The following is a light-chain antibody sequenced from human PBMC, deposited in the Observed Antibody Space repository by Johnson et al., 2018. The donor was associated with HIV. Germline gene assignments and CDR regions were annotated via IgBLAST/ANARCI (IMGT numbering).Light chain of an antibody. Sequence: QSVLTQPPSVSAAPGQKVTISCSGSSSNIGNNYVSWYQQLPGTAPKLLIYESNKRPSGIPDRFSGSKSGTSATLGITGLQTGDEADYYCGTWDSSLSGAVFGTGTKVTVL. CDR3: GTWDSSLSGAV. CDR1: SSNIGNNY. CDR2: ESN. V-gene: IGLV1-51*02. J-gene: IGLJ1*01.